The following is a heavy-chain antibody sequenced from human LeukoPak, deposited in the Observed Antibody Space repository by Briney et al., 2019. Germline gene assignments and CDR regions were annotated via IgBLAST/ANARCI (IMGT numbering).Heavy chain of an antibody. D-gene: IGHD4-11*01. CDR2: ISAYNVNT. J-gene: IGHJ4*02. V-gene: IGHV1-18*01. CDR1: GYTFTSYG. CDR3: ARVPVSGPGARFDY. Sequence: ASVKVSCKASGYTFTSYGISWVRQPPGQGLEWMGWISAYNVNTSDAQKLQGRVTMTTDTYTTTAYMMLRSLRSDDTAVYYCARVPVSGPGARFDYWGQGTLVTVSA.